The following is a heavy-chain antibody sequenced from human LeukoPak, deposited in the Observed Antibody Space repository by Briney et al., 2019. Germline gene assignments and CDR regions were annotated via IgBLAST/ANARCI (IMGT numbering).Heavy chain of an antibody. D-gene: IGHD4-11*01. CDR2: ISGGGTYT. V-gene: IGHV3-23*01. Sequence: PRGSLRLSCAPSGFTVSNNYMSWVRQAPGKGLDWVSTISGGGTYTYYADSVKGRFTISRDDSKNTLYLQMNSLRAEDTAVYYCAKGYSNPSHFVYWGQGALVTVSS. J-gene: IGHJ4*02. CDR3: AKGYSNPSHFVY. CDR1: GFTVSNNY.